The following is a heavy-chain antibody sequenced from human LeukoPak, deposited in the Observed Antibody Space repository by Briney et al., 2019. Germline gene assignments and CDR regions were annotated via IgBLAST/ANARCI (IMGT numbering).Heavy chain of an antibody. Sequence: GGSLRLSCTASGFTFSSTWMHWVRQAPGKGLEWVSAISGSGYSTYYADSVKGRFTISRDNAKNSLYLQMNSLRAEDTAVYYCAELGITMIGGVWGKGTTVTISS. V-gene: IGHV3-21*01. CDR1: GFTFSSTW. CDR3: AELGITMIGGV. J-gene: IGHJ6*04. CDR2: ISGSGYST. D-gene: IGHD3-10*02.